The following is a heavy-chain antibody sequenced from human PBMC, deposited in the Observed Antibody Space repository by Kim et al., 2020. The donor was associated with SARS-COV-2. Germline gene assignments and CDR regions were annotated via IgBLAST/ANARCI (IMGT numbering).Heavy chain of an antibody. CDR3: ASASGRYYTAVDI. CDR1: GFTFSSYA. J-gene: IGHJ3*02. V-gene: IGHV3-30*04. Sequence: GGSLRLSCAASGFTFSSYAMHWVRQAPGKGLEWVAVISYDGSNKYYADSVKGRFTISRDTSNNTLYLQVNSLRAKDTAVSYCASASGRYYTAVDIWGQG. CDR2: ISYDGSNK. D-gene: IGHD3-10*01.